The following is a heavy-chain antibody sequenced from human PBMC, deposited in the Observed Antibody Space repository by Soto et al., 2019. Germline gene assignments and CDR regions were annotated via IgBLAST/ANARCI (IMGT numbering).Heavy chain of an antibody. CDR1: GSSVISYW. CDR2: IYPGDSDT. J-gene: IGHJ6*02. Sequence: VPLKSSCKGTGSSVISYWIGWVRHMPGTVLARMVIIYPGDSDTRYSPSFQGQVTISADKSISTAYLQWSSLKASDTAMYYCARLNSPQGYYDSSGDPRYYYYGRDVWGQRTKVTVS. CDR3: ARLNSPQGYYDSSGDPRYYYYGRDV. V-gene: IGHV5-51*01. D-gene: IGHD3-22*01.